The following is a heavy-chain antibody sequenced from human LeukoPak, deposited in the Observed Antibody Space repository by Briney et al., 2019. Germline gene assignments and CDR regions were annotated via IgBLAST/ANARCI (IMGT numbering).Heavy chain of an antibody. Sequence: PSETLSLTCSVSGGSISSSSYYWGWIRQPPGKGLEWIGNIYYSGSTYYNPSLKSRVTISVDTSKNQFSLKLNSVTAADTAVYYCARRLHGSSWGDYWGQGTLVTVSS. D-gene: IGHD6-13*01. CDR3: ARRLHGSSWGDY. V-gene: IGHV4-39*01. J-gene: IGHJ4*02. CDR2: IYYSGST. CDR1: GGSISSSSYY.